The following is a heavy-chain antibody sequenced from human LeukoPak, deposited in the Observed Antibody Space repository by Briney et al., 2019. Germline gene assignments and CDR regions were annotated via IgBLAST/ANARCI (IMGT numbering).Heavy chain of an antibody. J-gene: IGHJ5*02. D-gene: IGHD6-13*01. CDR3: ARKKIAAAGKGWFDP. Sequence: ASVKVSCKASGGTFSSYAISWVRQAPGQGLEWMGGIIPIFGTANYAQKFQGRVTITTDESTSTAYMELSSLRSEDTAVYYCARKKIAAAGKGWFDPWGQGTLVTVSS. CDR1: GGTFSSYA. CDR2: IIPIFGTA. V-gene: IGHV1-69*05.